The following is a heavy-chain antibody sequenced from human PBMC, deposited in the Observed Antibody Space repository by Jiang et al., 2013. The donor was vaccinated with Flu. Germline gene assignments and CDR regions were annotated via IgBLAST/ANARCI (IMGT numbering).Heavy chain of an antibody. D-gene: IGHD5-18*01. V-gene: IGHV4-4*07. CDR2: IFPSGST. Sequence: SGPGLVKASETLSLTCTVSGGSFSDFYWSWIRQPAGKDLEWIGRIFPSGSTLYNPSLKSRVIMSTDMSNNQVSLKLNSVTAADTAVYYCARLRMDTEMDVFD. CDR1: GGSFSDFY. J-gene: IGHJ3*01. CDR3: ARLRMDTEMDVFD.